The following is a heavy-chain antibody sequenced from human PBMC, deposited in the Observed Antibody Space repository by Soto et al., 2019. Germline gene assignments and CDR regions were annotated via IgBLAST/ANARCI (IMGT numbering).Heavy chain of an antibody. CDR3: AREVERGPLDY. D-gene: IGHD1-1*01. CDR1: GYTFTSYY. CDR2: INPSGGST. V-gene: IGHV1-46*01. J-gene: IGHJ4*02. Sequence: QVQLVQSGAEVKKPGASVKVSCKASGYTFTSYYMHWVRQAPGQGLEWMGIINPSGGSTSYAQKCQGRVTMTRDTSTSTGYMELSSLRSEDTAVYYCAREVERGPLDYWCQGALVTVSS.